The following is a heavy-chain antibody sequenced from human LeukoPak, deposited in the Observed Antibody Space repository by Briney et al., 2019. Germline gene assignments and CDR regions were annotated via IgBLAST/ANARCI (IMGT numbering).Heavy chain of an antibody. J-gene: IGHJ3*02. Sequence: PGGSLRLSCAASGLTFSSYSRNWVRQAPGKGLEWVSSISSSSSYIYYADSVKGRFTISRDNAKNSLYLQMNSLRAEDTAVYYCARDSGSYAFDIWGQGTMVTVSS. CDR2: ISSSSSYI. V-gene: IGHV3-21*01. D-gene: IGHD1-26*01. CDR3: ARDSGSYAFDI. CDR1: GLTFSSYS.